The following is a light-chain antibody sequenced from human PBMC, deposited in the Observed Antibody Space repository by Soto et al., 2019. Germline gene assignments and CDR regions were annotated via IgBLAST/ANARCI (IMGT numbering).Light chain of an antibody. CDR2: AAS. V-gene: IGKV1-27*01. Sequence: DVQMTQSPSSLSASVGDRVTLTCRASQSISNYLAWYQQKPGKVPKLLIYAASTLQSGVPSRFTGSGSGTDFTLNISSLQHEDVATYCCQKYNYAALTFGPGTTVEIK. CDR1: QSISNY. CDR3: QKYNYAALT. J-gene: IGKJ1*01.